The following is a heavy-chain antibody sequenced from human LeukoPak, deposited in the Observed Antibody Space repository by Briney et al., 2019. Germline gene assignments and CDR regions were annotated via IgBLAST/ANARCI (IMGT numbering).Heavy chain of an antibody. CDR2: ITSSGGTT. V-gene: IGHV3-23*01. D-gene: IGHD3-3*01. J-gene: IGHJ4*02. Sequence: GVALRLSCAASGFTFSNYAMSWVRQAPGKGLEWVSSITSSGGTTYYADSVKGRFTISRDNSKNTLYLQMNSVRAEDTAVYYCAKDLEWLSYYFDYWGQGTLVSVSS. CDR1: GFTFSNYA. CDR3: AKDLEWLSYYFDY.